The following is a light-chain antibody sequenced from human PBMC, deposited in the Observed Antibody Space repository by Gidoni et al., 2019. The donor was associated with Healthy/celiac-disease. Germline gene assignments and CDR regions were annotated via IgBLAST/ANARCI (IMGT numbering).Light chain of an antibody. CDR2: AAS. CDR1: QSISSY. CDR3: QQSYSTPLYT. V-gene: IGKV1-39*01. J-gene: IGKJ2*01. Sequence: DIQMTQSPSSLSASVGDRVTITCRASQSISSYLNWYQQKPGKAPKLLIYAASSLQSGVPSRFSGSGSGTDFTLTISSLQPEDFATYYCQQSYSTPLYTFGQXTKLEFK.